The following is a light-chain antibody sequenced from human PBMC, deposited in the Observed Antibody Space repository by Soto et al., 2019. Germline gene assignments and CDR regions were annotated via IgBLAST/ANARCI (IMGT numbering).Light chain of an antibody. Sequence: DIHMTQSPSSLSSSLGDRVTITFLASKSINKYLNWYQQKPGKAPKLLIYAASTLQSGVTSRFSGSGSGTDFTLTISSLQPEDFATYYCQQTYGTPRRFGQGTKVDIK. J-gene: IGKJ1*01. CDR1: KSINKY. CDR2: AAS. V-gene: IGKV1-39*01. CDR3: QQTYGTPRR.